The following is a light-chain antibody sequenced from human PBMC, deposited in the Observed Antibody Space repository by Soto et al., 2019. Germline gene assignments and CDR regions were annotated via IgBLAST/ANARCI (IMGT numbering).Light chain of an antibody. V-gene: IGKV1-5*03. Sequence: DIQMTQSPSTLSGSVGDRVTITCRASQTISSWLAWYQQKPGKAPKLLIYKASTLKSGVPSRFSGSGSGTEFTLNISSLQPDDFATYYCQHYNSYSEAFCQGTKVEL. CDR2: KAS. CDR1: QTISSW. J-gene: IGKJ1*01. CDR3: QHYNSYSEA.